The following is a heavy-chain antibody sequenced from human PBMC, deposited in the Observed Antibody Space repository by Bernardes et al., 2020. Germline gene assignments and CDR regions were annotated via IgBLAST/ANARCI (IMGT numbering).Heavy chain of an antibody. CDR2: IYYSGST. CDR3: ARGLTIFEYYFDY. D-gene: IGHD3-3*01. J-gene: IGHJ4*02. CDR1: GGSVSSGSYY. Sequence: SETLSLTCTVSGGSVSSGSYYWSWILQPPGKGLEWIGYIYYSGSTNYNPSLKSRVTISVDTSKNQFSLKLSSVTAADTAVYYCARGLTIFEYYFDYWGQGTLVTVSS. V-gene: IGHV4-61*01.